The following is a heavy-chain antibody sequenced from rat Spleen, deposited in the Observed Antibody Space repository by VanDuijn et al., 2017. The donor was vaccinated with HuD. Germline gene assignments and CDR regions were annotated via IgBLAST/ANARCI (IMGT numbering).Heavy chain of an antibody. D-gene: IGHD1-11*01. Sequence: EVQLVESGGGLVQPGRSLKLSCAASGFTFSNYGMHWIRQAPTKGLEWVATISTSGGSTYYRDSVRGRFTISRDNAKSTLYLQMNSLRSEDTATYYCTRDGRGRYYFDYWGQGVMVTVSS. CDR3: TRDGRGRYYFDY. J-gene: IGHJ2*01. CDR1: GFTFSNYG. CDR2: ISTSGGST. V-gene: IGHV5-19*01.